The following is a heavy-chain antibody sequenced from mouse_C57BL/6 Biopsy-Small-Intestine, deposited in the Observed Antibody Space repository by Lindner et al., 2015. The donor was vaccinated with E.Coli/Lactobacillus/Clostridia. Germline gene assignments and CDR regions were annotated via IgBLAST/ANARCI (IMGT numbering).Heavy chain of an antibody. CDR3: ARGPPGYYFDVSGYPPDY. V-gene: IGHV1-20*01. J-gene: IGHJ4*01. Sequence: SVKVSCKTSGYTFMNYGINWVRQAPGQGLEWMGWISVYNGDTNYAQKVQGRLTMTTDTSTTTAHMELRSLRSDDTAVYYCARGPPGYYFDVSGYPPDYWGQGTLVTVSS. CDR2: ISVYNGDT. D-gene: IGHD1-1*01. CDR1: GYTFMNYG.